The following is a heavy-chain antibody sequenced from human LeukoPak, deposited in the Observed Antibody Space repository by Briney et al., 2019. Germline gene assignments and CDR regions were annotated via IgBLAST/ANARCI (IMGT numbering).Heavy chain of an antibody. CDR1: GYTFTHYT. J-gene: IGHJ4*02. CDR2: INTNTGNP. CDR3: AVYDSSLP. V-gene: IGHV7-4-1*02. D-gene: IGHD3-22*01. Sequence: ASVRVSCKGSGYTFTHYTINWVRQAPGQGLEWMGWINTNTGNPTYAQGFTGRFVFSLDTSVSTAYLQISSLKAEDTAVYYCAVYDSSLPWGQGTLVTVSS.